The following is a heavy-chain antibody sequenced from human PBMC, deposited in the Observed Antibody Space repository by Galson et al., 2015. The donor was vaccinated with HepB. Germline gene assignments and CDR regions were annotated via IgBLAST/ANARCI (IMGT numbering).Heavy chain of an antibody. CDR3: AKNKGAGPHDNYCIYV. Sequence: SLRLSCAASGLTFSSFAMSWVRQAPGKGLEWVSMIDGSGTGTQYADSVKGRFTISRDNSKNTLYLQMDSLRGEDTAVYYCAKNKGAGPHDNYCIYVWGTGATFSVSS. J-gene: IGHJ6*03. V-gene: IGHV3-23*01. CDR2: IDGSGTGT. CDR1: GLTFSSFA. D-gene: IGHD5-24*01.